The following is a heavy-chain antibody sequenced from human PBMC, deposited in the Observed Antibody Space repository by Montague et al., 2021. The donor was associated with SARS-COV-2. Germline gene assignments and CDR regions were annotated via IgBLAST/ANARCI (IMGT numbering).Heavy chain of an antibody. CDR1: GFTFDDYA. V-gene: IGHV3-9*01. Sequence: SLRLSCAASGFTFDDYAMYWVRQAPGKGLEWVSGINRNSGRIGYADSVKGRFTISRDNAENSLYLQMNSLRAEDTALYYCAKDGLIRGVNYFDYWGQGTLVTVSS. J-gene: IGHJ4*02. CDR3: AKDGLIRGVNYFDY. D-gene: IGHD3-10*01. CDR2: INRNSGRI.